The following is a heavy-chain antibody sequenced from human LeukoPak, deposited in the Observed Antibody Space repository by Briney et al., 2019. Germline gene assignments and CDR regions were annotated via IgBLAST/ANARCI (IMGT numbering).Heavy chain of an antibody. CDR2: ISSHSSTI. CDR1: GFTFSSYS. Sequence: GGSLRLSCAASGFTFSSYSMNWVRQAPGKGLEWVSFISSHSSTIYYADSVKGRFTISRDNAKNSLYLQMNSLRAEDTAVYYCARDHAFSPDYWGQGTLVTVSS. J-gene: IGHJ4*02. CDR3: ARDHAFSPDY. V-gene: IGHV3-48*01. D-gene: IGHD2/OR15-2a*01.